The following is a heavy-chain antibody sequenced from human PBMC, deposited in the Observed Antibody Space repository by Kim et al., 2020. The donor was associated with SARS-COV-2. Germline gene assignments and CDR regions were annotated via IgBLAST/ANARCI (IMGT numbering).Heavy chain of an antibody. CDR1: GFTFNSYA. D-gene: IGHD6-19*01. CDR3: AKVTSGNSGWFEYFQH. CDR2: IRDSGSST. Sequence: GGSLRLSCAVSGFTFNSYAMSWVRQAPGKGLEWVSGIRDSGSSTKYADSVKGRFSISRDNSRNTLYLQMDSLRAEDTAVYYCAKVTSGNSGWFEYFQHWGQGTLVSVSS. J-gene: IGHJ1*01. V-gene: IGHV3-23*01.